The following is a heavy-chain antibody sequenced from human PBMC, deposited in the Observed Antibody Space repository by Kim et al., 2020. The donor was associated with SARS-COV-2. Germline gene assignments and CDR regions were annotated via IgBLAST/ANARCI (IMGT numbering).Heavy chain of an antibody. CDR3: ARAGGSGYSYYGMDV. CDR2: IYYSGST. J-gene: IGHJ6*02. D-gene: IGHD3-22*01. Sequence: SETLSLTCTVSGGSISSSSYYWGWIRQPPGKGLEWIGSIYYSGSTYYNPSLKSRVTISVDTSKNQFSLKLSSVTAADTAVYYCARAGGSGYSYYGMDVWGQGTTVTVSS. CDR1: GGSISSSSYY. V-gene: IGHV4-39*07.